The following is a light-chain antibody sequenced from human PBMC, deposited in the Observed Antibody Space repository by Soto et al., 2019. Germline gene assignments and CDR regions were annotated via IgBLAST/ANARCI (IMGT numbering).Light chain of an antibody. V-gene: IGKV3-11*01. Sequence: EIVLTQSPATLSLTPGERATLSCRASQSVGSNLVWYQQKPGQAPRLLIYDAFNRATGIPARFSGSGSGTDFTLTISSLEPEDFAVYYCQQRSNWPLTFGGGTKVDIK. J-gene: IGKJ4*01. CDR3: QQRSNWPLT. CDR2: DAF. CDR1: QSVGSN.